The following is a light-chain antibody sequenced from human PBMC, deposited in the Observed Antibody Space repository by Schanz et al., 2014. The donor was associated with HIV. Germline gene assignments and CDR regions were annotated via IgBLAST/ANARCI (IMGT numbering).Light chain of an antibody. CDR1: SSNIGSNY. V-gene: IGLV1-47*02. J-gene: IGLJ2*01. CDR3: QSYDSSLSGVV. Sequence: QSVLTQPPSASGTPGQRVTISCSGSSSNIGSNYVYWYQQLPGTAPKLLVYSDDRRPSGVPDRFSGSKSGTSASLAITGLQAEDEADYYCQSYDSSLSGVVFGGGTKLTVL. CDR2: SDD.